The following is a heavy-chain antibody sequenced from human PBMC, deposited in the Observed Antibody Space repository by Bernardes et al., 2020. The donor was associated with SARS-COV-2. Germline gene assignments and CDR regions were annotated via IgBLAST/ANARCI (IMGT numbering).Heavy chain of an antibody. CDR2: IYPDDSDT. Sequence: GESLKISCKASGYSFPTNWIGWVRQMPGKGLEWMGIIYPDDSDTRYSPAFQGRVTISADKSTSATFLHWSNLKASDTATYFCARTNYDFWSDYYPGMDVWGQGTTVTVSS. J-gene: IGHJ6*02. D-gene: IGHD3-3*01. V-gene: IGHV5-51*01. CDR1: GYSFPTNW. CDR3: ARTNYDFWSDYYPGMDV.